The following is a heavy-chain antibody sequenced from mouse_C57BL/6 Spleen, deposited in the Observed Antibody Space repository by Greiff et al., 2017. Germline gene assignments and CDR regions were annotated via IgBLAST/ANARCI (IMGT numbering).Heavy chain of an antibody. CDR1: GYAFSSYW. V-gene: IGHV1-80*01. CDR3: ARSNWDWFAY. Sequence: VQLQQSGAELVKPGASVKISCKASGYAFSSYWMNWVQQRPGKGLEWIGQLYPGDGDTNYNGEFKGKATLTADKSSSTAYMQLSSLTSEDSAVYFCARSNWDWFAYWGQGTLVTVSA. J-gene: IGHJ3*01. D-gene: IGHD4-1*01. CDR2: LYPGDGDT.